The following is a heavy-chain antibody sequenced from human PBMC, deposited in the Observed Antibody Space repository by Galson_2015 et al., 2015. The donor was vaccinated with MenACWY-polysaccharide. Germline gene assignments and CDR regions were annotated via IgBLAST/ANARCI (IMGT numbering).Heavy chain of an antibody. CDR2: IYYSGST. CDR1: GASIGSGDDYY. V-gene: IGHV4-31*03. Sequence: LSLTCTVSGASIGSGDDYYWTWIRQRPGKGLEWIGYIYYSGSTYYNPSLKSRVIISQDTSKNQFSLNLSSVTAADTAVYYCARALRGLWFGEAWGQGTLVIVSS. D-gene: IGHD3-10*01. J-gene: IGHJ5*02. CDR3: ARALRGLWFGEA.